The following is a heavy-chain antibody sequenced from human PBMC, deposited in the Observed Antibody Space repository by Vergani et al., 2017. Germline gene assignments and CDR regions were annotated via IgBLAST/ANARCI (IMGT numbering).Heavy chain of an antibody. Sequence: QVQLQESGPGLVKPSQTLSLTCTVSGGSISSGSYYWSWIRQPAGKGLEWIGRIYTSGSTNYNPSLKSRVTISVDTSKNQFSLRLSSVTAADTAVYYCAREGDDYVNYMDVWGKGTTVTVSS. CDR3: AREGDDYVNYMDV. CDR2: IYTSGST. V-gene: IGHV4-61*02. D-gene: IGHD3-16*01. J-gene: IGHJ6*03. CDR1: GGSISSGSYY.